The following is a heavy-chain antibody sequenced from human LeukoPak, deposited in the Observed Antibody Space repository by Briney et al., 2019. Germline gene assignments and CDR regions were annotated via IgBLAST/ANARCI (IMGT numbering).Heavy chain of an antibody. CDR3: TNSDDYGDY. V-gene: IGHV3-30*04. CDR1: GFMFSSHA. J-gene: IGHJ4*02. Sequence: GRSLRLSCAASGFMFSSHAMHWVRQAPGKGLERVAAIAFDDTDRYYIDSVKGRFTISRDDSKNTLYLHMTSLRAEDTAVYYCTNSDDYGDYWGQGTLVTVSS. CDR2: IAFDDTDR.